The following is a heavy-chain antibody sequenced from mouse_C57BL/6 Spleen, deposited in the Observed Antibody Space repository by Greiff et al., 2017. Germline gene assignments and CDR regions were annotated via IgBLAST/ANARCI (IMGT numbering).Heavy chain of an antibody. V-gene: IGHV1-19*01. J-gene: IGHJ2*01. D-gene: IGHD2-2*01. CDR3: ARGYGYDVGY. CDR2: INPYNGGT. CDR1: GYTFTDYY. Sequence: DVKLVESGPVLVKPGASVKMSCKASGYTFTDYYMNWVKQSHGKSLEWIGVINPYNGGTSYNQKFKGKATLTVDKSSSTAYMELNSLTSEDSAVYYCARGYGYDVGYWGQGTTLTVSS.